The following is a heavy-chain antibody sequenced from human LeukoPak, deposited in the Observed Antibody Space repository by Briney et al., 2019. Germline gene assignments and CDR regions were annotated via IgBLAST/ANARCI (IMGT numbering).Heavy chain of an antibody. CDR3: ARGVRQLLY. Sequence: SETLSLTCTVSGGSISSYYWSWIRQPPGKGLEWIGYIYYSGSTNYNPSLKSRVTISVDTSKNQFSLKLSSVTAADTAVYYCARGVRQLLYWGQGTLVTVSS. V-gene: IGHV4-59*01. D-gene: IGHD3-10*02. J-gene: IGHJ4*02. CDR1: GGSISSYY. CDR2: IYYSGST.